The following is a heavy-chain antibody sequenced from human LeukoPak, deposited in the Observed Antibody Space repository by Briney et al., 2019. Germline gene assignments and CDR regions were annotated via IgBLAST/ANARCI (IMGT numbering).Heavy chain of an antibody. J-gene: IGHJ4*02. Sequence: PSETLSLTCAVSGESFSGNFWTWIRQSPGKGLEWIGEIDNNGITNYNPSLKSRVTMSVDTTRKRFSLRLTSESAADTGVYYCARGSGGAKAFYFDYWGQGSLVTVSS. CDR1: GESFSGNF. CDR2: IDNNGIT. CDR3: ARGSGGAKAFYFDY. D-gene: IGHD6-25*01. V-gene: IGHV4-34*01.